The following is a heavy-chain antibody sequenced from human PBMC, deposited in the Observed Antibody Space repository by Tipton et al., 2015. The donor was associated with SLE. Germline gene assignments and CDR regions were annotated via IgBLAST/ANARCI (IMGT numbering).Heavy chain of an antibody. Sequence: TLSLTCTVSGGSISSGGYYWSWIRQHPGKGLEWIGYIYYSGSTYYNPSLKSRVTISVDTSKNQFSLKLSSVTAADTAVYYCASQSTHYCSSTGCYFDYWGQGTLVTVSS. CDR3: ASQSTHYCSSTGCYFDY. CDR2: IYYSGST. V-gene: IGHV4-31*03. J-gene: IGHJ4*02. D-gene: IGHD2-2*01. CDR1: GGSISSGGYY.